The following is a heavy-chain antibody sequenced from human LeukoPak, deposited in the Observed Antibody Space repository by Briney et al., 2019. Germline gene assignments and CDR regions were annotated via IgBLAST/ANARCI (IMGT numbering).Heavy chain of an antibody. V-gene: IGHV4-39*01. D-gene: IGHD3-22*01. Sequence: KTSETLSLTCTVSGGSISSSSYYWGWIRQPPGKGLEWIGSIYYSGSTYYNPSLKSRVTISVDTSKNQFSLKLSSVTAADTAVYYCARHLVQYYDSSGYGNYMDVWGKGTTVTVSS. CDR1: GGSISSSSYY. CDR2: IYYSGST. J-gene: IGHJ6*03. CDR3: ARHLVQYYDSSGYGNYMDV.